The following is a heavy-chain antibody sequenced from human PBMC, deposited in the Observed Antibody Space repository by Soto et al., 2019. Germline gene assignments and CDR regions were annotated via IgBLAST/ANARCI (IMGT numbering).Heavy chain of an antibody. Sequence: EVQLVQSGAEVKKPGESLKISCKGSGYSFTNYWIGWVRQMPGKGLEWMGFSHPGASDTRYSTYFHGHNIISADKSISTVYLQWSSLTASETAMYYCARHGNSGTEDNLDVWGQGTTVTVSS. V-gene: IGHV5-51*01. J-gene: IGHJ6*02. D-gene: IGHD6-19*01. CDR3: ARHGNSGTEDNLDV. CDR1: GYSFTNYW. CDR2: SHPGASDT.